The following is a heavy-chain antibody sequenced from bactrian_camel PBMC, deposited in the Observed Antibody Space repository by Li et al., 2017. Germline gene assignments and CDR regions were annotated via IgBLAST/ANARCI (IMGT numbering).Heavy chain of an antibody. Sequence: QLVESGGGSVQAGGSLRLSCAASGNTYTSSCMGWFRQAPGKERERVARIYTGSGNTYYADSVKGRFTISKDNAENTLYLQMNSLKPEDTAMYYCAAGRYCGTWFLAERRTYNYWGRGTQVTVS. CDR3: AAGRYCGTWFLAERRTYNY. CDR1: GNTYTSSC. J-gene: IGHJ4*01. CDR2: IYTGSGNT. D-gene: IGHD6*01. V-gene: IGHV3S54*01.